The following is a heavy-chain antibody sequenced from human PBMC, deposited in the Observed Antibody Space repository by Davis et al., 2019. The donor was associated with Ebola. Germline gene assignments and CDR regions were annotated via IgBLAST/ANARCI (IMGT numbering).Heavy chain of an antibody. V-gene: IGHV3-48*03. Sequence: GESLKISCAASIFTFSSSEMNWVRQAPGKGLEWVSYISSSSSTIYYADSVKGRFTISRDNAKNTLYLQMNSLRAEDTAVYYCGGYYWGQGTLVTVSS. CDR3: GGYY. CDR2: ISSSSSTI. D-gene: IGHD3-16*01. J-gene: IGHJ4*02. CDR1: IFTFSSSE.